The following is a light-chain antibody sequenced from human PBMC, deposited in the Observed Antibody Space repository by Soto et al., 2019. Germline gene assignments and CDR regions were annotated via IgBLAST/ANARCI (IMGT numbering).Light chain of an antibody. J-gene: IGLJ1*01. CDR1: SSNIESNY. V-gene: IGLV1-47*01. Sequence: SVLPQPPSASGTPGQKVTISCSGSSSNIESNYVYWYRHLPGTAPKLLIYRNSQRPSGVPDRFSGSKSGTSASLAISGLRSEDEADYYCAAWDDSLSGYVFGTGTKVTVL. CDR2: RNS. CDR3: AAWDDSLSGYV.